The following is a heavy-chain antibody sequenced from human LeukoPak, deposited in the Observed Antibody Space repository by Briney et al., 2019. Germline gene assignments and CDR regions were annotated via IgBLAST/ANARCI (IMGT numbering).Heavy chain of an antibody. Sequence: GASVKVSCKASGGTFSSYAISRVRQAPGQGLEWMGGIIPIFGTANYAQKFQGRVTITTDESTSTAYVELSSLRSEDTAVYYCASLAVVAATELGYWGQGTLVTVSS. CDR3: ASLAVVAATELGY. J-gene: IGHJ4*02. CDR1: GGTFSSYA. CDR2: IIPIFGTA. V-gene: IGHV1-69*05. D-gene: IGHD2-15*01.